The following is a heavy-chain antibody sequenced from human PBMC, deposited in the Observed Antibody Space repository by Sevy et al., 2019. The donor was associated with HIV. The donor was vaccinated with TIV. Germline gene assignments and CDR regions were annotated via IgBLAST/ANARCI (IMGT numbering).Heavy chain of an antibody. D-gene: IGHD3-3*01. Sequence: ASLKVSCMVSGYTLSKLSMHWVRQAPGKGPEWMGGFDPEDGETIYAQKFQGRVTMTEDTSTDTAYMELSSLRSEDTAVYYCATFDFWSDYPLYGMDVWGQGTTVTVSS. CDR3: ATFDFWSDYPLYGMDV. J-gene: IGHJ6*02. CDR1: GYTLSKLS. CDR2: FDPEDGET. V-gene: IGHV1-24*01.